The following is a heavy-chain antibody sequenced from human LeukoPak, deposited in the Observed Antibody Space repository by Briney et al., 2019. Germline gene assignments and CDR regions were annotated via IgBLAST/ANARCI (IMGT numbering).Heavy chain of an antibody. D-gene: IGHD4-17*01. Sequence: KPSETLSLTCTVSGGSISSYYWSWIRQPPGKGLEWIGYIYYSGSTNYNPSLKSRVTISVDTSKNQFSLKLSSVTAADTAVYYCARELGYGDYENDAFDIWGQGTMVTVSS. CDR3: ARELGYGDYENDAFDI. CDR2: IYYSGST. V-gene: IGHV4-59*08. J-gene: IGHJ3*02. CDR1: GGSISSYY.